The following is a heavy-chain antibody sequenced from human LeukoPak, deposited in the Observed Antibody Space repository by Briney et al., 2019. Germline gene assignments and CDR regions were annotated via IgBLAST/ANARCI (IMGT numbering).Heavy chain of an antibody. CDR2: ISSSSSTI. V-gene: IGHV3-48*01. CDR1: GFTFSSYS. D-gene: IGHD3-9*01. J-gene: IGHJ4*02. Sequence: GGSLRLSCAASGFTFSSYSMNWVRQAPGKGLEWVSYISSSSSTIYYADSVEGRFTISRDNAKNSLYLQMNSLRAEDTAVYYCAREVRYYDILTGYTDYWGQGTLVTVSS. CDR3: AREVRYYDILTGYTDY.